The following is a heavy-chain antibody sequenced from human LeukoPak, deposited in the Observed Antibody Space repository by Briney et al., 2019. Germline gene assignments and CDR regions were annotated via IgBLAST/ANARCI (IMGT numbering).Heavy chain of an antibody. D-gene: IGHD1-26*01. J-gene: IGHJ4*02. CDR1: GFTFSSYN. CDR3: ARDLSGSPNRHFDY. Sequence: GGSLRLSCVASGFTFSSYNINWVRQAPGKGLEWVSSISSSSRYIYYADSVKGRFTISRDNAKNSLYLQMNSLRAEDTAVYYCARDLSGSPNRHFDYWGQGTLVTISS. CDR2: ISSSSRYI. V-gene: IGHV3-21*01.